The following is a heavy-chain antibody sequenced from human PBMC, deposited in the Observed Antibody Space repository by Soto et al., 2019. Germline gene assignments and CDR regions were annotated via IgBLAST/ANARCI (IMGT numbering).Heavy chain of an antibody. J-gene: IGHJ5*02. CDR2: IYYSGST. CDR3: ARHFLKANWFDP. V-gene: IGHV4-59*08. Sequence: SETLSLTCTVSGGSVSSYYWGRIRQPPGKGLEWIGYIYYSGSTNYNPSLKSRVTISVDTSKNQFSLKLSSVTAADTAVYYCARHFLKANWFDPWGQGTLVTVSS. CDR1: GGSVSSYY.